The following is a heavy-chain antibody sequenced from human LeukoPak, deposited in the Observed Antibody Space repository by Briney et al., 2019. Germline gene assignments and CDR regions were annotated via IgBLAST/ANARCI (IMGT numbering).Heavy chain of an antibody. CDR3: ARYRLGWFDP. V-gene: IGHV4-59*08. CDR1: GGSISSYY. D-gene: IGHD1-26*01. CDR2: IYYSGST. Sequence: PSETLSLTCTVSGGSISSYYWSWIRQPPGKGLEWIGYIYYSGSTNYNPSLKSRVTISVDTSKNQFSLKLSSVTAADTALYFCARYRLGWFDPWGQGTLVTVSS. J-gene: IGHJ5*02.